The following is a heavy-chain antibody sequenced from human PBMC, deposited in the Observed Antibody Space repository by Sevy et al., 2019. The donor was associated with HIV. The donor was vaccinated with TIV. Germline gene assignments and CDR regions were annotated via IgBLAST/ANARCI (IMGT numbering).Heavy chain of an antibody. D-gene: IGHD3-9*01. J-gene: IGHJ6*02. Sequence: ASVKVSCKASGYTFTGYYMHWVRQAPGQGLEWMVRINPNSGGTNYPQKFQGRVTMTRDTSISTAYMELSRLRSDDTAVSYCARDLPPYYDCVTGYYPSETNYYYYGMDVWGQGTTVTVSS. CDR2: INPNSGGT. V-gene: IGHV1-2*06. CDR1: GYTFTGYY. CDR3: ARDLPPYYDCVTGYYPSETNYYYYGMDV.